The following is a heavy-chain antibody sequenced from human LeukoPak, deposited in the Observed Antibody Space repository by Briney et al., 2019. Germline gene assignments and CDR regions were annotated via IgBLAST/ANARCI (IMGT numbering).Heavy chain of an antibody. J-gene: IGHJ4*02. CDR1: GGSFSGYY. V-gene: IGHV4-34*01. CDR2: INHSGST. D-gene: IGHD3-22*01. CDR3: ARLRTYYYDSSGYRKRYYFDY. Sequence: SETLSLTCAVYGGSFSGYYWSWIRQPPGKGLEWIGEINHSGSTNYSPSLKSRVTISVDTSKNQFSLKLSSVTAADTAVYYCARLRTYYYDSSGYRKRYYFDYWGQGTLVTVSS.